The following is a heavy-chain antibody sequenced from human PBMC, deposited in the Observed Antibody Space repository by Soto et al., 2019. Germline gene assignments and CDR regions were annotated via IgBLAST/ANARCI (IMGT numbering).Heavy chain of an antibody. J-gene: IGHJ6*02. Sequence: ASVKVSCKASGYTFTGYYMHWVRQAPGQGLEWMGWINPNSGGTNYAQKFQGWVTMTRDTSISTAYMELSRLRSDDTAVYYCARVNRGGSYGDYYYYGMDVWGQGTTVTVSS. CDR2: INPNSGGT. CDR3: ARVNRGGSYGDYYYYGMDV. D-gene: IGHD1-26*01. V-gene: IGHV1-2*04. CDR1: GYTFTGYY.